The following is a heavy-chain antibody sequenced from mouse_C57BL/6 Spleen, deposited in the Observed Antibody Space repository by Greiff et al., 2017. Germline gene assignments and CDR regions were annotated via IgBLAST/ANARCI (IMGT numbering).Heavy chain of an antibody. V-gene: IGHV1-81*01. CDR3: SRKDKDYGYAMCY. J-gene: IGHJ4*01. Sequence: QVQLQQSGAELARPGASVKLSCKASGYTFTSYGISWVKQRTGRGLEWIGEIYPRSGNTYYNEKFKGKATLTADKSSSTAYIELRSLTSLDCAVYVCSRKDKDYGYAMCYWGQGTSVTVSS. CDR2: IYPRSGNT. CDR1: GYTFTSYG. D-gene: IGHD2-4*01.